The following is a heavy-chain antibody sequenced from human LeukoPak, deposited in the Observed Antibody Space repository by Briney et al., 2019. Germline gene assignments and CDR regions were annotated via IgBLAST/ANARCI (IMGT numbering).Heavy chain of an antibody. V-gene: IGHV4-4*07. CDR1: GGPISSYY. CDR2: IYTSGTT. Sequence: SETLSLTCSVSGGPISSYYWSWIRQRAGKGLEWIGRIYTSGTTNYNPSLKSRVTMSVDTSKNQFSLKLSSVTAADTAVYYCAREFFRSSSSYFDYWGQGTLVTVSS. J-gene: IGHJ4*02. D-gene: IGHD6-13*01. CDR3: AREFFRSSSSYFDY.